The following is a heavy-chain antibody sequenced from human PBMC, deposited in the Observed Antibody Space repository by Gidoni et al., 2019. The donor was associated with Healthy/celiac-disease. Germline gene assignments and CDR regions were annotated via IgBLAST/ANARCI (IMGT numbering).Heavy chain of an antibody. CDR2: ISSSGSTR. CDR1: GFTFSRYE. CDR3: ARGAFEMATIEGPYYYGMDV. D-gene: IGHD5-12*01. J-gene: IGHJ6*02. V-gene: IGHV3-48*03. Sequence: EVQLVESGGGLVQPGGSLRLSCAASGFTFSRYEMHWVLQAPGKGLEWVSYISSSGSTRYYADSVKGRFTISRDNAKNSLYLQMNSLRAEDTAVYYCARGAFEMATIEGPYYYGMDVWGQGTTVTVSS.